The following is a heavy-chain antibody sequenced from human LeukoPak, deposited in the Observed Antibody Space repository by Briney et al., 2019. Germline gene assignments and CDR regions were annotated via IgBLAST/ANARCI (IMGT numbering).Heavy chain of an antibody. CDR1: GGSISSSSYY. D-gene: IGHD2-21*02. CDR3: ARLPNLDRRLPYCGGDCYIPS. V-gene: IGHV4-39*07. CDR2: IYYSGST. Sequence: SETLSLTCTVSGGSISSSSYYWGWIRQPPGKGLECIGSIYYSGSTYYNPSLKSRVTISVDMSKNQFSLKLSSVTAADTAVYYCARLPNLDRRLPYCGGDCYIPSWGQGTLVTVSS. J-gene: IGHJ4*02.